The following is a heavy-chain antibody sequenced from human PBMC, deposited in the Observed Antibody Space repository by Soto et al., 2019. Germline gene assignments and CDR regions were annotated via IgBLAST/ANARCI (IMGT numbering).Heavy chain of an antibody. Sequence: EVQLVESGGGLVQPGRSLRLSCAASGFTFDDYAMHWVRQAPGKGLEWVSGISWNSGSIGYADSVKGRFTISRDNAKNSLYLQMNSLRAEDTALYYCEKDVFGLWFGEGYMDVWGKGTTVTVSS. CDR2: ISWNSGSI. CDR3: EKDVFGLWFGEGYMDV. D-gene: IGHD3-10*01. J-gene: IGHJ6*03. V-gene: IGHV3-9*01. CDR1: GFTFDDYA.